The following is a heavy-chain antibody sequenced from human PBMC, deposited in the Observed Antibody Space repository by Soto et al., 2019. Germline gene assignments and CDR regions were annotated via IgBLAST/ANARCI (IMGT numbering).Heavy chain of an antibody. J-gene: IGHJ4*02. CDR3: ASAPAPMHSSSWYYFDY. Sequence: SETLSLTCTVSGGSISSYYWSWIRQPPGKGLEWIGYSYYSGSTNYNPSLKSRVTISVDTSKNQFSLKLSSVTAADTAVYYCASAPAPMHSSSWYYFDYWGQGTLVTLS. CDR2: SYYSGST. V-gene: IGHV4-59*01. CDR1: GGSISSYY. D-gene: IGHD6-13*01.